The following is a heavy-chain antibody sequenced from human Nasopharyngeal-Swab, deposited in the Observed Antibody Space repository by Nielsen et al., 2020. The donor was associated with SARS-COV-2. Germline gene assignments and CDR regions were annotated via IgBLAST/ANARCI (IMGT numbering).Heavy chain of an antibody. D-gene: IGHD3-10*01. CDR2: ISGSGGST. CDR1: GFTFSSYA. CDR3: AKVRSEWVRFGEFTSFDY. Sequence: GESLKISCAASGFTFSSYAMSWVRQAPGKGLEWVSAISGSGGSTYYADSVKGRFTISRDNSKNTLYLQMNSLRAEDTAVYYCAKVRSEWVRFGEFTSFDYWGQGTLVTVSS. J-gene: IGHJ4*02. V-gene: IGHV3-23*01.